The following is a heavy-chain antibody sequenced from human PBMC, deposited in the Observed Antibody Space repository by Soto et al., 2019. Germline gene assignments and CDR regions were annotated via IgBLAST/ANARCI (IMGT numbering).Heavy chain of an antibody. Sequence: QVQLVESGGGLVQPGRSLRLSCAASGFTFSAYDIHWVRQAPGKGLEWVADIWNDGSNKYYADPVKGRFTISRDNSKNTQYLPLLSLSDEDTAVYYFARGTTLGAPPRPLDCWRPGTRV. CDR3: ARGTTLGAPPRPLDC. CDR1: GFTFSAYD. D-gene: IGHD1-26*01. CDR2: IWNDGSNK. V-gene: IGHV3-33*01. J-gene: IGHJ4*01.